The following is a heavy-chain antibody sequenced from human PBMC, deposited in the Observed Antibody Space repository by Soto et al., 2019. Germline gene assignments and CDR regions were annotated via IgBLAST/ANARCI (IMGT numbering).Heavy chain of an antibody. V-gene: IGHV1-69*06. CDR3: AREGLTTLTTGDYYYGMDV. D-gene: IGHD4-4*01. CDR1: GGTFSSYA. J-gene: IGHJ6*02. Sequence: QVQLVQSGAEVKKPGSSVKVSCKASGGTFSSYAISWVRQAPGQGLEWMGGIIPIFGTTNYAQKFQGRVSITADKSTSTAYMELSSLRSEDTAVYYCAREGLTTLTTGDYYYGMDVWGQGTTVTVSS. CDR2: IIPIFGTT.